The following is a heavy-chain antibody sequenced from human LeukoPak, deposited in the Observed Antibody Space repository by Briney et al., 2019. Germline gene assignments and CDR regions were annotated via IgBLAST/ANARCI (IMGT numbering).Heavy chain of an antibody. Sequence: PSETLSLTCAVYGGSFSGYYWSWIRQPPGKGLEWIGEINHSGSTNYNPSLKSRVTISVDTSKNQFSLKLRSVTAADTAVYYCARGSSSWYPYYFDYWGQGTLVTVSS. CDR3: ARGSSSWYPYYFDY. D-gene: IGHD6-13*01. CDR1: GGSFSGYY. J-gene: IGHJ4*02. V-gene: IGHV4-34*01. CDR2: INHSGST.